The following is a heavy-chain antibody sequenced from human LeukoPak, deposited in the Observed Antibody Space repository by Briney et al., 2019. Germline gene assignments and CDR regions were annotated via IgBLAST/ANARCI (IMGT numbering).Heavy chain of an antibody. D-gene: IGHD6-19*01. CDR3: ARGYSSGWHNYYMDV. CDR1: GYTFTSYG. J-gene: IGHJ6*03. CDR2: ISAYNGNT. Sequence: ASVNVSCKASGYTFTSYGISWVRQAPGQGLEWMGWISAYNGNTNYAQKLQGRVTMTTDTSTSTAYMELRSLRSDDTAVYYCARGYSSGWHNYYMDVWGKGTTVTVSS. V-gene: IGHV1-18*01.